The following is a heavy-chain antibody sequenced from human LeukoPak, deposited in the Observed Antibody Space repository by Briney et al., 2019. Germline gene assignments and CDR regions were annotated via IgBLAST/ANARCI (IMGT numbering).Heavy chain of an antibody. D-gene: IGHD6-13*01. CDR3: ARDKQQLDYFDY. J-gene: IGHJ4*02. CDR1: GYTFTCYY. CDR2: INPSGGST. V-gene: IGHV1-46*01. Sequence: ASVKVSCTASGYTFTCYYMHWVRQAPGQGLEWMGIINPSGGSTSYAQKFQGRVTMTRDTSTSTVYMELSSLRSEDTAVYYCARDKQQLDYFDYWGQGTLVTVSS.